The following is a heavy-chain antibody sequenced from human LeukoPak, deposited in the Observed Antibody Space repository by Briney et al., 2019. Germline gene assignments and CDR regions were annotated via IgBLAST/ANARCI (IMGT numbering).Heavy chain of an antibody. J-gene: IGHJ6*03. CDR2: IYTSGST. V-gene: IGHV4-4*07. Sequence: SETLSLTCTISDGSISSYYWSWIRQPAGKGLEWIGRIYTSGSTNYNPSLKSRVTMSVDTSKNQFSLKLSSATAADTAVYYCACSTPKAPHCSSTSCKNYYYYYYLDVWGKGTTVTVSS. CDR3: ACSTPKAPHCSSTSCKNYYYYYYLDV. D-gene: IGHD2-2*01. CDR1: DGSISSYY.